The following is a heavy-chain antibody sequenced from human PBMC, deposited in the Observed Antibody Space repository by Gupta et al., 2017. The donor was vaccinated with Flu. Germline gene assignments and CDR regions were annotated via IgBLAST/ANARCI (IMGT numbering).Heavy chain of an antibody. CDR3: TRLGGFTVGYNWFDP. CDR2: IDHSGGT. V-gene: IGHV4-34*01. CDR1: NASLSGSY. D-gene: IGHD4-11*01. J-gene: IGHJ5*02. Sequence: QVQLQQWGAGLLKPSETLSLTCAVYNASLSGSYWSWIRQPPGKGPGWIGEIDHSGGTNYNPSLKSRVTMSGDTSKNQFSLNLYSVTAADTAIYYCTRLGGFTVGYNWFDPWGQGTLVTVSS.